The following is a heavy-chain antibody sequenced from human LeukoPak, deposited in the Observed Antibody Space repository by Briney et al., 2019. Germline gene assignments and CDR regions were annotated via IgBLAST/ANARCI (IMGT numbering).Heavy chain of an antibody. Sequence: GGSLRLSCAASGXTLSDEYMSWIRQAPGKGLEWVSYVSNSGSYTNYADSVKGRFTISRDNAKSSLYLQMNSVRAEDTAVYYCARSRGAGPGAHFDYWGQGTLVTVSS. J-gene: IGHJ4*02. V-gene: IGHV3-11*03. CDR1: GXTLSDEY. D-gene: IGHD6-19*01. CDR2: VSNSGSYT. CDR3: ARSRGAGPGAHFDY.